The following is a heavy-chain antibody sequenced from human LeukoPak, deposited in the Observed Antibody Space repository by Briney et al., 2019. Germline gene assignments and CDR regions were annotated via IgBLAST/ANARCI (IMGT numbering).Heavy chain of an antibody. CDR3: TRVLNGDYGTFDY. CDR2: IRSKAYGGTT. V-gene: IGHV3-49*04. CDR1: GFTFGDYA. Sequence: GGSLRLSCTASGFTFGDYAMSWVRQAPGKGMEWVGFIRSKAYGGTTEYAASVKGRFTISRDDCKSICYLKMNSLKTEDTAVYYCTRVLNGDYGTFDYWGQGTLVTVSS. J-gene: IGHJ4*02. D-gene: IGHD4-17*01.